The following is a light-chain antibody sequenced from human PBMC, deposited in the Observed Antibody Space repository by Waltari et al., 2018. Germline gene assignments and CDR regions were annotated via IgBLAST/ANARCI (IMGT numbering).Light chain of an antibody. Sequence: QSVLTQPPSGSAAPGQMVSISCSGDIGNNYVSWYQQVPGTAPKLVIHDNNKRPSGTPDRFSASKSATSATLVITGLQTGDEADYFCGSWINSLSTVVFGGRTKLTVL. J-gene: IGLJ2*01. CDR2: DNN. CDR1: IGNNY. CDR3: GSWINSLSTVV. V-gene: IGLV1-51*01.